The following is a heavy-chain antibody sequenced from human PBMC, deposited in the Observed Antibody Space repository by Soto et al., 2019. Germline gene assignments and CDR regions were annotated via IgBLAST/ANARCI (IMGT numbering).Heavy chain of an antibody. Sequence: QVQLQQWGAGLLKPSETLSLTCAVYSGSFSGYYWSWIRQPPGKGLEWIGEINQSGSTNYNPSLKSRVTISVDTSNNHFSLKLSSVTAADTAVYYCARGRVSNGWYRDYWGQGTLVTVSS. CDR1: SGSFSGYY. D-gene: IGHD6-19*01. J-gene: IGHJ4*02. CDR2: INQSGST. CDR3: ARGRVSNGWYRDY. V-gene: IGHV4-34*01.